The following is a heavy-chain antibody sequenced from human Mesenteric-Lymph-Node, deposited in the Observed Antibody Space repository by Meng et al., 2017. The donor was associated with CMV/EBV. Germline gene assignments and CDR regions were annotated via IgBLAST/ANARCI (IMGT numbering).Heavy chain of an antibody. V-gene: IGHV1-2*02. Sequence: ASVKVSCKTSGYTFTAYYIHWVRQAPGHGLEWMGWINPNSGGPKYAQKFQGRVTMTRDTSISTAYMELSSLTSDDTAVYYCARGLGDYRNSRVWYFDLWGRGTLVTVSS. CDR3: ARGLGDYRNSRVWYFDL. CDR2: INPNSGGP. CDR1: GYTFTAYY. D-gene: IGHD4-11*01. J-gene: IGHJ2*01.